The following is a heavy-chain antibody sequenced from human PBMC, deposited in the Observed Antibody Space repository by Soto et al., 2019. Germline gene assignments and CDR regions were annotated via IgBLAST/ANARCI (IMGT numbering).Heavy chain of an antibody. J-gene: IGHJ4*02. D-gene: IGHD3-3*01. Sequence: QITLKESGPTLVKPTQSLTLTCSFSEFSLRTKGVGVAWIRQPPGKTLEWLAVIYWDGDKRYSPSLKNRVTVARGTSESQVGLSMSNMDPVDTATYYCAHTTYDYWSGFPRKYFFDSRGQGILVTVSS. CDR2: IYWDGDK. V-gene: IGHV2-5*02. CDR1: EFSLRTKGVG. CDR3: AHTTYDYWSGFPRKYFFDS.